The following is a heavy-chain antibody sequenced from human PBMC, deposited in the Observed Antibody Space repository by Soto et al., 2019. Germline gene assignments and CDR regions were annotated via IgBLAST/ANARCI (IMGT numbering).Heavy chain of an antibody. CDR1: GYNFTNYA. J-gene: IGHJ4*02. V-gene: IGHV1-18*04. Sequence: ASVKVSCKASGYNFTNYAITWVRQAPGQGLQWMGWISVHSGYTYYTQSLRGRLTMTKDTSTTTAYMELRSLTSDGTAVYFCGRYDTILGTNEVDNWGQGTPVTVSS. CDR2: ISVHSGYT. D-gene: IGHD3-3*01. CDR3: GRYDTILGTNEVDN.